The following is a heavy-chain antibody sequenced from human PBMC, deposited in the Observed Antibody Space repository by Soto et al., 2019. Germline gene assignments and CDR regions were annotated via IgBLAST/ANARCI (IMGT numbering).Heavy chain of an antibody. CDR2: MNPNSGNT. J-gene: IGHJ4*02. D-gene: IGHD5-12*01. CDR3: ARGDSGYYLAIDH. V-gene: IGHV1-8*01. CDR1: GYTFTSYD. Sequence: QVQLVQSGAEVKKPGASVKVSCKASGYTFTSYDINWVRQATGQGLEWMGWMNPNSGNTAYAQKFQGRVTMTRNTSMSTAYMELSSLTSADTAVYYCARGDSGYYLAIDHWGQGTLVTVSS.